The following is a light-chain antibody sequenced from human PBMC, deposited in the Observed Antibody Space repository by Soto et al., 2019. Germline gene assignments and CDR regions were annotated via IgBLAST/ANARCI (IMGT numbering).Light chain of an antibody. V-gene: IGKV1-33*01. Sequence: DIQMTQSPSSLSASVGDRVTITCQASQDIAKYLNWYQQKPGNAPKLLIYDASELHAGVPSRFSGSGSGTDFTFTISSVKPEDFATYYCQRYDDLLSFCGGTKLEIK. CDR1: QDIAKY. J-gene: IGKJ4*01. CDR3: QRYDDLLS. CDR2: DAS.